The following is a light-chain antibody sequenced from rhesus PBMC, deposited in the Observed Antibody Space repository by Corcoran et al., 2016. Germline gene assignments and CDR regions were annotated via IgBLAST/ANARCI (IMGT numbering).Light chain of an antibody. CDR3: QQYSNWPLT. CDR1: QSVSSS. Sequence: EIVLTQSPATLSLSPGERATLSCRASQSVSSSLAWYQQKPEQAPRLLIYGASSRATGIPDRVSGSGSGTDCTLTISSLEPEEFAVYYCQQYSNWPLTFGGGTKVEIK. J-gene: IGKJ4*01. V-gene: IGKV3-42*03. CDR2: GAS.